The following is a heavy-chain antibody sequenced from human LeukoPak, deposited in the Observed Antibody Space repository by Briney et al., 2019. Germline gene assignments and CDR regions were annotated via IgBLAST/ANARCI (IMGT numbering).Heavy chain of an antibody. D-gene: IGHD3-3*01. CDR2: INHSGST. CDR1: GGSFSGYY. Sequence: SEALSLTCAVHGGSFSGYYWSWIRQPPGKGLEWIGEINHSGSTNYNPSLKSRVTISVDTSKNQFSLKLSSVTAADTAVYYCARRSTIFGVVIRYYFDYWGQGTLVTVSS. V-gene: IGHV4-34*01. J-gene: IGHJ4*02. CDR3: ARRSTIFGVVIRYYFDY.